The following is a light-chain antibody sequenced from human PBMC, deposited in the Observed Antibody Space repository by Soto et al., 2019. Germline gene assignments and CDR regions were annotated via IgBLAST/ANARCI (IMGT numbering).Light chain of an antibody. CDR3: QLWDSSSHYV. J-gene: IGLJ1*01. CDR1: NIGSKS. CDR2: SDN. V-gene: IGLV3-21*04. Sequence: SYELTQPPSVSVGPGKTARITCGGSNIGSKSVHWYQQKPGQAPVLVIYSDNDRPSGIPERFSGSNSGYTATLTISGVEAGDEADYYCQLWDSSSHYVFGTGTKLTVL.